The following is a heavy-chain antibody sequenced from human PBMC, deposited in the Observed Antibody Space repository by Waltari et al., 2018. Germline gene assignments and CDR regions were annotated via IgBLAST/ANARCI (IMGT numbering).Heavy chain of an antibody. D-gene: IGHD4-17*01. Sequence: EVQLVESGGGLVQPGGSLRLSCAASGFTFSSYSMNWVRQAPGKGLEWVSYISSSSSTIYYADSVKGRFTISRDNAKNSLYLQMNSLRAEDTAVYYCARARGDYGDSYWYFDLWGRGTLVTVSS. CDR1: GFTFSSYS. CDR3: ARARGDYGDSYWYFDL. CDR2: ISSSSSTI. J-gene: IGHJ2*01. V-gene: IGHV3-48*04.